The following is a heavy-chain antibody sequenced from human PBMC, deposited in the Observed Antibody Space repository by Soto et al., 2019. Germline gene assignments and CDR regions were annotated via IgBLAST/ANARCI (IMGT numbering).Heavy chain of an antibody. J-gene: IGHJ3*02. CDR3: GSNGARNTAFGT. CDR2: ISSSSSYI. CDR1: GFTFSSYS. Sequence: VQLVESGGGLVQPGGSLRLSFAASGFTFSSYSLNWVRPAPGKGLEWVSSISSSSSYIYYADSVKGRFTISRDNAKNSLYLETNSLRAEDTAVYYWGSNGARNTAFGTWGQGTMVTVSS. V-gene: IGHV3-21*01. D-gene: IGHD2-8*01.